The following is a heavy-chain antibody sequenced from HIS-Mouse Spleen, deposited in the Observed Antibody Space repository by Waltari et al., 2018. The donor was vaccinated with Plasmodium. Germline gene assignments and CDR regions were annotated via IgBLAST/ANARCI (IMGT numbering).Heavy chain of an antibody. V-gene: IGHV1-2*02. CDR1: GYTFTGYY. D-gene: IGHD6-13*01. CDR2: INRNSGGT. J-gene: IGHJ4*02. Sequence: QVQLVQSGAEVKKPGASVKVSCKASGYTFTGYYMHWVRQATGQGLEWMGGINRNSGGTNYAQKFQGRVTMTRDTSISTAYMELSRLRSDDTAVYYCARDVAAAGHFDYWGQGTLVTVSS. CDR3: ARDVAAAGHFDY.